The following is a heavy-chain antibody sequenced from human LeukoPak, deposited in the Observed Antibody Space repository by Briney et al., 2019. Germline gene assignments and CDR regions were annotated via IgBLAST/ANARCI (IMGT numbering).Heavy chain of an antibody. D-gene: IGHD1-26*01. CDR1: GASISRDY. V-gene: IGHV4-59*01. J-gene: IGHJ4*02. CDR3: AKGGTYGGGADY. CDR2: IYNGGST. Sequence: PSETLSLTCTVSGASISRDYWTWIRQPPGKGLEWIGYIYNGGSTTYSPSLNSRVTISLDTSNNQVSLRLSSVTAADTAVYHCAKGGTYGGGADYWGQGTLVTVSS.